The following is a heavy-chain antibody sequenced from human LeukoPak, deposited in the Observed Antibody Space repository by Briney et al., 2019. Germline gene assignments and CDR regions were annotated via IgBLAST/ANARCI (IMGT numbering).Heavy chain of an antibody. CDR1: GFTFSSYA. J-gene: IGHJ4*02. CDR2: ISDTGGSS. V-gene: IGHV3-23*01. D-gene: IGHD3-22*01. CDR3: AKRGRPMIVVVVSPYYFDY. Sequence: GGSLRLACAASGFTFSSYAMSWVRQAPGKGLEWVSAISDTGGSSYYADCVKGRFTISIDNSKNTLYLQMNSLRAEDTAVYYLAKRGRPMIVVVVSPYYFDYWGQGTLVTVSS.